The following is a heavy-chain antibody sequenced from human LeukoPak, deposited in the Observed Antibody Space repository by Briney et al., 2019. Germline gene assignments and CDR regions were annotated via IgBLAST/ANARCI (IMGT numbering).Heavy chain of an antibody. CDR1: LYTFTGYY. CDR3: AGGMRGDTSGYSPFDF. J-gene: IGHJ4*02. D-gene: IGHD3-22*01. V-gene: IGHV1-2*02. Sequence: GASVKVSCKTSLYTFTGYYIHWLRQAPGQGLEWMGWINPNSDDTKYAQNFQGRVTMTRDTSISTAYMELRSLTFDDTAIYYCAGGMRGDTSGYSPFDFWDQGTLVTVSS. CDR2: INPNSDDT.